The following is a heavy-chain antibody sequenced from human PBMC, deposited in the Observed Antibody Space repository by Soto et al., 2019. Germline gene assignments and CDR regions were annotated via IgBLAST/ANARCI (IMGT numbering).Heavy chain of an antibody. CDR1: GYTFTAYY. Sequence: ASVKVSCKASGYTFTAYYIQWVRHAPGQGLEWMGWINPNSGGTTYAQKFQDRVTMTRDTSISTAYMELSRLRSDDTAVYYCARIDPVTINYYYGMDVWCQGTTGTV. J-gene: IGHJ6*02. V-gene: IGHV1-2*02. CDR3: ARIDPVTINYYYGMDV. CDR2: INPNSGGT. D-gene: IGHD3-3*01.